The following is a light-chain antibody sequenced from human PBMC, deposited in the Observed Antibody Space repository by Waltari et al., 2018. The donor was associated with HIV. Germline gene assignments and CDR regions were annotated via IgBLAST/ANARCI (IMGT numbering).Light chain of an antibody. CDR1: QSLLHSNGYNY. V-gene: IGKV2-28*01. J-gene: IGKJ3*01. CDR3: MQALQTPLT. CDR2: LGF. Sequence: DIVMTQSPLSLPVTPGGPASISCRSSQSLLHSNGYNYLDWYLQKPGQSPQLLIYLGFNRASGVPDRVSGTGSGTDFTLKISRVEAEDVGVYYCMQALQTPLTFGPGTKVDIE.